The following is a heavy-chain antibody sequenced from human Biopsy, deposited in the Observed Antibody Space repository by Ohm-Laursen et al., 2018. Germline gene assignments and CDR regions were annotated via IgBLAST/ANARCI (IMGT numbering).Heavy chain of an antibody. Sequence: SVKVSCKVSGGTFSNYAISWVRQAPGEGLEWMGRIIPTFDTPTYAPDFQGRVTFTADKSTGTAHLDLRSLRSEDTAVYYCAGGAAKGNPYDHWGQGTLVTVSS. CDR1: GGTFSNYA. J-gene: IGHJ5*02. CDR3: AGGAAKGNPYDH. CDR2: IIPTFDTP. V-gene: IGHV1-69*06. D-gene: IGHD3-10*01.